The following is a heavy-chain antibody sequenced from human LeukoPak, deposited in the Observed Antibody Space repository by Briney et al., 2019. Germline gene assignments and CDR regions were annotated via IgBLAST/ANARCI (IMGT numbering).Heavy chain of an antibody. Sequence: GGSLRLSCAASGFTFSGSALHWVRQPSGKGLEWIGRIRTKRDKYATEYAESVKGMFTVSRDGSMCPAYLQMNNLKTDNSHGDYCTGAASSFDYWRLGGLVTVSS. V-gene: IGHV3-73*01. CDR2: IRTKRDKYAT. J-gene: IGHJ4*02. CDR1: GFTFSGSA. D-gene: IGHD2-15*01. CDR3: TGAASSFDY.